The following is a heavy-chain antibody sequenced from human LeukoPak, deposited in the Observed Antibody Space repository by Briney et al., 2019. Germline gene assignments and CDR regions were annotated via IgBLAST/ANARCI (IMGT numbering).Heavy chain of an antibody. Sequence: PGGSLRLSCAASGFTFSSYSMNWVRQAPGKGLEWVSSISSSSSYIYYADSVKGRFTISRDNAKNSLYLQMNSLRAEDTAVYYCARDLAQHPSNYYYYYYMDVWGKGTTVTVSS. V-gene: IGHV3-21*01. D-gene: IGHD6-13*01. CDR2: ISSSSSYI. CDR1: GFTFSSYS. CDR3: ARDLAQHPSNYYYYYYMDV. J-gene: IGHJ6*03.